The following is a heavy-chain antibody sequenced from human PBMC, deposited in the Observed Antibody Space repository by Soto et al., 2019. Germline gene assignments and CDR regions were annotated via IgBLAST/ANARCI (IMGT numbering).Heavy chain of an antibody. D-gene: IGHD6-19*01. CDR1: GFTFSSYA. V-gene: IGHV3-23*01. Sequence: GGSLILSCAASGFTFSSYAMSWVRQAPGKGLEWVSTISNSGGSTYYADSVKGRFTISRDNSKNTLYLQMSTLRAEDTAVYYCARGPSSGWYEDAFDIWGQGTMVTVSS. J-gene: IGHJ3*02. CDR3: ARGPSSGWYEDAFDI. CDR2: ISNSGGST.